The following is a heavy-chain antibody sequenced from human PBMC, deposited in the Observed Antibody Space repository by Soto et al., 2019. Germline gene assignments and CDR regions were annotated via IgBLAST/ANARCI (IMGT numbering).Heavy chain of an antibody. J-gene: IGHJ2*01. Sequence: QVQLVQSGAEVKKPGASVKVSCKASGYTFTNYHMHWVRQAPGLGLEWMGTINVSDGGTGYTERLQGRVTMTGATSTSTGYMELSSLRSEDTAVYYCASELTGTAYFALWGRGTLVTVSS. D-gene: IGHD1-20*01. CDR1: GYTFTNYH. V-gene: IGHV1-46*04. CDR2: INVSDGGT. CDR3: ASELTGTAYFAL.